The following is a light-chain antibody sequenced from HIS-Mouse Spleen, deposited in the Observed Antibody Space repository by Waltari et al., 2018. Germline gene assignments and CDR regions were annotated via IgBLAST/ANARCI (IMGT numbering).Light chain of an antibody. CDR2: EDS. Sequence: SYELTQPPSVSVSPGQTARIPCPGDALPKKYAYWYQQKSGQAPVLVIYEDSKRPSGIPDRFSGSSSGTMATLTISGAQVEDEADYYCYSTDSSGNHRVFGGGTKLTVL. CDR1: ALPKKY. V-gene: IGLV3-10*01. CDR3: YSTDSSGNHRV. J-gene: IGLJ2*01.